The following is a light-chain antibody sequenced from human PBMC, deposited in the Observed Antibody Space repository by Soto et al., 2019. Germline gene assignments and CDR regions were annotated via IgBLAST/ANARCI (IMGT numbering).Light chain of an antibody. CDR2: GAS. CDR1: QSVTSN. Sequence: EIVMTQSPVTLSVSPGERATLSCTASQSVTSNLAWYQQKPGQDPRILIYGASTRSTGITARFSGSGSGTDFTLTITNLQSEDCAMYDCQQFNYWPRTFGQGTKVEIK. V-gene: IGKV3-15*01. J-gene: IGKJ1*01. CDR3: QQFNYWPRT.